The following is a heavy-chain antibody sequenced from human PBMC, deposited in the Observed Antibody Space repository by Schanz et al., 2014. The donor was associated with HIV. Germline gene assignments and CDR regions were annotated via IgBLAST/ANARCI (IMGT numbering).Heavy chain of an antibody. CDR1: GFTFSSYA. D-gene: IGHD3-10*01. V-gene: IGHV3-23*01. J-gene: IGHJ4*02. Sequence: EVQLLESGGGLVQPGGSLRLSCAASGFTFSSYAMSWVRQAPGKGLEWVSAISGSSITYSADSVKGRFTISRDNSKNTLHLQMNSPRAEATAVYYCARDGSLNRGFDYWGQGTLVTVSS. CDR3: ARDGSLNRGFDY. CDR2: ISGSSIT.